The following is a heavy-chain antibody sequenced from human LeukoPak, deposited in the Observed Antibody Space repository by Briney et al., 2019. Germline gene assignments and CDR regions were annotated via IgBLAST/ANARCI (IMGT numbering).Heavy chain of an antibody. CDR1: GGSVSRIDFS. CDR3: ARDRRLGELSFGNWFDP. Sequence: KPSETLSLTCAVSGGSVSRIDFSWSWIRQPPGKGLEWIGYIHHSGSTYYNPPLKSRVTISVDRSKSHFSLKLSSVTAADTAVYYCARDRRLGELSFGNWFDPWGQGTLVTVSS. V-gene: IGHV4-30-2*01. D-gene: IGHD3-16*02. CDR2: IHHSGST. J-gene: IGHJ5*02.